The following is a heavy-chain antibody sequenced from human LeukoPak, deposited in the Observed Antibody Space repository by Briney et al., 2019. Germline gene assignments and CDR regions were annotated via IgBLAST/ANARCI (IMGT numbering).Heavy chain of an antibody. CDR3: AADEAHSSSWYFKI. CDR1: GYTLTGYY. V-gene: IGHV1-2*02. Sequence: APVQVSCKASGYTLTGYYLHWVRQAPGQGLEWMGWMNPDSGGTNYAQKFQGRVTMTRDTSTSTAYMELSSLRSEDTAVYYCAADEAHSSSWYFKIWGQGTLVTVSS. CDR2: MNPDSGGT. D-gene: IGHD6-13*01. J-gene: IGHJ4*02.